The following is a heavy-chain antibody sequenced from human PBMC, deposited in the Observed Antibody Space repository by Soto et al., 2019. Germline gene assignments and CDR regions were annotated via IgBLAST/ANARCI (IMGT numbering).Heavy chain of an antibody. Sequence: QVQLVQSGAEVKKPGSSVKVSCKASGGTFSSYAISWVRQAPGQGLEWMGGIIPIFGTANYAQKFQGRVTITADESTSTAYMELSSLRSDDTAVYYCAREVEVVVAATLPGGGMDVWGQGTTVTVSS. D-gene: IGHD2-15*01. CDR3: AREVEVVVAATLPGGGMDV. CDR1: GGTFSSYA. CDR2: IIPIFGTA. J-gene: IGHJ6*02. V-gene: IGHV1-69*01.